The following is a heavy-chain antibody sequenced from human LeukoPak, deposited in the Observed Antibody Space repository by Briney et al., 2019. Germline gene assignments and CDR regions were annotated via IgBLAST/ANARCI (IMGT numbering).Heavy chain of an antibody. V-gene: IGHV3-7*01. CDR2: IKQDGSQK. Sequence: GGSLRLSCAASGFSLSNYWMNWVRQDPGKGLEWVATIKQDGSQKYYVDSVKGRFTISRDNAKNSLYLQINSLRAEDTAVYYCARGGGWDQLLFHYWGQGTLVTVSS. J-gene: IGHJ4*02. CDR1: GFSLSNYW. CDR3: ARGGGWDQLLFHY. D-gene: IGHD2-2*01.